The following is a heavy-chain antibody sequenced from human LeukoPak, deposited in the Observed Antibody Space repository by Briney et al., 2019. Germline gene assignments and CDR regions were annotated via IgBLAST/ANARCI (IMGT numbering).Heavy chain of an antibody. CDR1: GFTFSSYA. J-gene: IGHJ4*01. V-gene: IGHV3-30-3*01. CDR3: ARDLRVDFWSGYFDY. D-gene: IGHD3-3*01. CDR2: ISYDGSNK. Sequence: QPGGSLRLSCAASGFTFSSYAMHWVRQDPGKWLEWVAVISYDGSNKYYADSVKGRFTISRDNSKNTLYLQMNSLRAEDTAVYYCARDLRVDFWSGYFDYWGQEPWSPSPQ.